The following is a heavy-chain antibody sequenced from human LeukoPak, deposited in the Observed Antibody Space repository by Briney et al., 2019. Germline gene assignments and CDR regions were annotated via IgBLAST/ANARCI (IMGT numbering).Heavy chain of an antibody. V-gene: IGHV1-69*05. CDR2: IIPIFGTA. D-gene: IGHD3-22*01. CDR3: ASLLLNYYDSSGYDDY. J-gene: IGHJ4*02. CDR1: GGTFSSYA. Sequence: ASVKVSCKASGGTFSSYAISWVRQAPGQGLEWMGGIIPIFGTASYAQKFQGRVTITTDESTSTAYMELSSLRSEDTAVYYCASLLLNYYDSSGYDDYWGQGTLVTVSS.